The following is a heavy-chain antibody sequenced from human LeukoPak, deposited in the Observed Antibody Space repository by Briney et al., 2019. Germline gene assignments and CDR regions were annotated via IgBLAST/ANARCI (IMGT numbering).Heavy chain of an antibody. CDR3: ARDAQILGY. J-gene: IGHJ4*02. V-gene: IGHV4-38-2*02. CDR1: GFTFSTYN. Sequence: GSLRLSCAASGFTFSTYNMNWVRQAPGKGLEWIGSIYHSGSTYYNPSLKSRVTISVDTSKNQFSLKLSSVTAADTAVYYCARDAQILGYWGQGTLVTVSS. D-gene: IGHD3-16*01. CDR2: IYHSGST.